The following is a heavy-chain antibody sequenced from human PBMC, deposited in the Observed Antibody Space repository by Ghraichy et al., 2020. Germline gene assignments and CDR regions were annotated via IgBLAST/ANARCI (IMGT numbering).Heavy chain of an antibody. CDR1: GGSFSGYY. J-gene: IGHJ5*02. V-gene: IGHV4-34*01. Sequence: SETLSLICAVYGGSFSGYYWSWIRQPPGKGLKWLGEINHSGSTNYNPSLKSRVTISVDTSKNQLSLKLTSATAADTAVYYCARVSYSWVGADYKWFDPWGQGTLVTVSS. CDR3: ARVSYSWVGADYKWFDP. CDR2: INHSGST. D-gene: IGHD3-16*01.